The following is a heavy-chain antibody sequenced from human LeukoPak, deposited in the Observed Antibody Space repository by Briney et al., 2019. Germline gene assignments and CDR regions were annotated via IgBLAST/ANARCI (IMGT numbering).Heavy chain of an antibody. D-gene: IGHD2-15*01. CDR3: VRGYSFGPYGMDV. CDR1: GFTFRNYW. V-gene: IGHV3-7*05. CDR2: IKQDGSEE. Sequence: GGSLRLSCAASGFTFRNYWMTWVRQAPGKGLEWVANIKQDGSEEYYVDSVKGRFTISRDNSKNTLYLQMSSLRAEDTAVYFCVRGYSFGPYGMDVWGQGTTVTVSS. J-gene: IGHJ6*02.